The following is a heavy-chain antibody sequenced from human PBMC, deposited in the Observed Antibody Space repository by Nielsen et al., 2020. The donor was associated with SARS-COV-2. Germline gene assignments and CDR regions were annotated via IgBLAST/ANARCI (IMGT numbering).Heavy chain of an antibody. J-gene: IGHJ4*02. D-gene: IGHD3-22*01. CDR2: ISSSSSYI. CDR3: ARAATWIVVVSPFDY. Sequence: GESLKISCAASGFTFSSCSMNWVRQAPGKGLEWVSSISSSSSYIYYADSVKGRFTISRDNAKNSLYLQMNSLKAEDTAVYYCARAATWIVVVSPFDYWGQGTLVTVSS. CDR1: GFTFSSCS. V-gene: IGHV3-21*01.